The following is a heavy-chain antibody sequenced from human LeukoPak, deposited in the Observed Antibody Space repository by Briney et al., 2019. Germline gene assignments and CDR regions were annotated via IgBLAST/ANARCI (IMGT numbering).Heavy chain of an antibody. V-gene: IGHV3-7*01. CDR1: GFIFSSFW. J-gene: IGHJ4*02. D-gene: IGHD3-22*01. Sequence: QSGGSLRLSCTASGFIFSSFWMAWVRQAPGKWLEWVANIKPDGSLQFYGDSVKGRFTISRDNAKNSLYLQMNNLRAEDTALYYCATSYDSSGCDWGQGTLVTVSS. CDR2: IKPDGSLQ. CDR3: ATSYDSSGCD.